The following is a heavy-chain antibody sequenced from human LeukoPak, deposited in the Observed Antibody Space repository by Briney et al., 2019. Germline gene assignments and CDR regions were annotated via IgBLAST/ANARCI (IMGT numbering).Heavy chain of an antibody. V-gene: IGHV3-7*01. CDR2: IKQDGSEK. CDR3: ARDVGSGWFDP. CDR1: GFTFSSYW. D-gene: IGHD1-26*01. Sequence: GGSLRLSCAASGFTFSSYWMSWVRQAPGKGLEWAANIKQDGSEKYYVDSVKGRLTISRDNAKNPLYLQMNSLRAEDTAVYYCARDVGSGWFDPWGQGTLVTVSS. J-gene: IGHJ5*02.